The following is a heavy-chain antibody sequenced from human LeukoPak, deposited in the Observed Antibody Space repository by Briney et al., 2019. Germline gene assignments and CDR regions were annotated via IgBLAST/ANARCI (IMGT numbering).Heavy chain of an antibody. CDR3: AHFLVDPVTDAFDI. Sequence: PGGSLRLSCAASGFTFSSYAMHWVRQAPGKGLEYVSAISSNGGSTYYANSVKGRFTISRDNSKNTLYLQMGSLRAEDMAVYYCAHFLVDPVTDAFDIWGQGTMVTVSS. J-gene: IGHJ3*02. CDR1: GFTFSSYA. D-gene: IGHD4-23*01. CDR2: ISSNGGST. V-gene: IGHV3-64*01.